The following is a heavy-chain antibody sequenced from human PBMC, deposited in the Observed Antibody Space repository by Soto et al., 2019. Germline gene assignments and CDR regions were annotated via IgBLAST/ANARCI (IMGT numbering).Heavy chain of an antibody. CDR1: GYTLTSYY. CDR3: ARDPDIVLVPAAITHGPNNWFDP. CDR2: INPSGGST. J-gene: IGHJ5*02. V-gene: IGHV1-46*03. Sequence: ASVKVSCKAPGYTLTSYYMHWVRQAPGQGLEWMGIINPSGGSTNYAQKFQGRVTMTRDTSTSTVYMELSSLRSEDTAVYYCARDPDIVLVPAAITHGPNNWFDPWGQGTLVT. D-gene: IGHD2-2*01.